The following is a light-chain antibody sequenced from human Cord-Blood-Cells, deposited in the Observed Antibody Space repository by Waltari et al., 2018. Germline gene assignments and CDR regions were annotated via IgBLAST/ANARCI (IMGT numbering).Light chain of an antibody. J-gene: IGKJ3*01. CDR2: DAS. CDR3: QQRSNWPPAT. Sequence: DIVLTQSPATLSLSPGERDTLSCRDSQSVSSYLAWYQQKPGQAPRLLIYDASNRATGIPARFSGSGSGTDFTLTISSLEPEDFAVYYCQQRSNWPPATFGPGTKVDIK. CDR1: QSVSSY. V-gene: IGKV3-11*01.